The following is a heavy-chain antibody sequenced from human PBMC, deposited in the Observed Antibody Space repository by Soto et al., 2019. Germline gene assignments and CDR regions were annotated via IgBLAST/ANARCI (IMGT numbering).Heavy chain of an antibody. CDR3: AREAESPYSGMDV. CDR2: ISSVSSRI. Sequence: EGQLVESGGGLVQPGGSLRLSCVASGFTSSNYSMNWVRQAPGTGMEWISYISSVSSRILYAGSVKGRFTISRDNAKNSLSLQMNSLRDEDTAVYYCAREAESPYSGMDVWGQGTTVTVSS. D-gene: IGHD2-21*01. CDR1: GFTSSNYS. V-gene: IGHV3-48*02. J-gene: IGHJ6*02.